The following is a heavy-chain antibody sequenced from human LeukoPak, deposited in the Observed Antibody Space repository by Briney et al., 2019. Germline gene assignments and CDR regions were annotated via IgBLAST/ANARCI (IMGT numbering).Heavy chain of an antibody. CDR3: ASLRGDGYNIWYYFDY. CDR2: ISGSGGST. V-gene: IGHV3-23*01. Sequence: GGSLRLSCAASGFTFSSYSMYWVRQAPGKGLEWVSAISGSGGSTYYADSVKGRFTISRDNSKNTLYLQMNSLRAEDTAVYYCASLRGDGYNIWYYFDYWGQGTLVTVSS. CDR1: GFTFSSYS. D-gene: IGHD5-24*01. J-gene: IGHJ4*02.